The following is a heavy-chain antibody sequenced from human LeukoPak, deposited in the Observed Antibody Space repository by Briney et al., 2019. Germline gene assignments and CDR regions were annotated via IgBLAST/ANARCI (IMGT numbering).Heavy chain of an antibody. J-gene: IGHJ4*02. Sequence: GGSLRLSCAASGFTFSSYSMNWVRQAPGKGLEWVSSISSSSSYIYYADSVKGRFTISRDNAKNSLYLQMNSLRAEGTAVYYCARGGMVRGVIGVYWGQGTLVTVSS. CDR2: ISSSSSYI. V-gene: IGHV3-21*01. CDR1: GFTFSSYS. CDR3: ARGGMVRGVIGVY. D-gene: IGHD3-10*01.